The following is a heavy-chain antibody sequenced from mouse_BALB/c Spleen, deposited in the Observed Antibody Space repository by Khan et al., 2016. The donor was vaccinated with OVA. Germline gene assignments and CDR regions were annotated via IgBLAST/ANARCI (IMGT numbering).Heavy chain of an antibody. Sequence: QVQLQQSGAELMKPGASVKISCKATGYTFSSYWIEWVKQRPGHGLEWIAEILPGRGNSNYNEKFKGKATFTADTSSNIAYMQLNRLTSEDSDVYYCARGAGTTYGMDYWGQGTSVTVSS. J-gene: IGHJ4*01. D-gene: IGHD4-1*01. CDR3: ARGAGTTYGMDY. CDR1: GYTFSSYW. V-gene: IGHV1-9*01. CDR2: ILPGRGNS.